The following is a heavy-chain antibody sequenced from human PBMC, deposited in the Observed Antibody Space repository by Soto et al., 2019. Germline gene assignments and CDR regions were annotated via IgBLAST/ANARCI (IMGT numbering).Heavy chain of an antibody. Sequence: HVQLVLSGDGVKKPGASVKVSCKASGYTFSHYYIHWVRQAPGQGLEWMAIINPNGGSTNYAQKFQGRVTVTSDTSTSTVSMELNSLGSDETAVYFFARSLLQGDFWGQGTLVTVSS. J-gene: IGHJ4*02. V-gene: IGHV1-46*01. CDR1: GYTFSHYY. D-gene: IGHD2-21*01. CDR3: ARSLLQGDF. CDR2: INPNGGST.